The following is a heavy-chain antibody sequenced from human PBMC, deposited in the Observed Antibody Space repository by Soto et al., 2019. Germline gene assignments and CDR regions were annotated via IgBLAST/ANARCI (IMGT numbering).Heavy chain of an antibody. CDR3: AREVSSGWSTSYFDY. CDR1: GDSVSSNSAA. Sequence: PSPTLSLPCAISGDSVSSNSAAWNWIRPSPSRGLEWLGRTYYRSKWYNDYAVSVKSRITINPDTSKNQFSLQLNSVTPEDTAVYYCAREVSSGWSTSYFDYWGQGTLVNVSS. D-gene: IGHD6-19*01. CDR2: TYYRSKWYN. J-gene: IGHJ4*02. V-gene: IGHV6-1*01.